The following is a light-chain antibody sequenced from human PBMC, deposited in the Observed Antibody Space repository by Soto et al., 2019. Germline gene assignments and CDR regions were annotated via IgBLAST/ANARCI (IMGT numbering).Light chain of an antibody. J-gene: IGKJ4*01. CDR1: QGIGKD. CDR3: LQQNSYPLT. CDR2: AAS. V-gene: IGKV1-17*01. Sequence: DIQMTQSPSSLSASVGDRVTITCRASQGIGKDLGWYHQKPGQAPKRLMYAASSLQSGVPSRFSGSGSGTEFTLTISSLQPEEYATYYCLQQNSYPLTFGGGTKVEIK.